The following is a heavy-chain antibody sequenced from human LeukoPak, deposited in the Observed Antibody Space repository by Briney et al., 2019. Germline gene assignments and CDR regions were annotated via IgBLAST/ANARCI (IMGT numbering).Heavy chain of an antibody. V-gene: IGHV4-59*12. Sequence: SETLSLTCTVSGGSISSYYWSWIRQPPGKGLERIGYIYYSGSTNYNPSLKSRVTISVDTSKNQFSLKLSSVTAADTAVYYCARGRGSSSWYLIPFNWFDPWGQGTLVTVSS. D-gene: IGHD6-13*01. CDR1: GGSISSYY. CDR2: IYYSGST. CDR3: ARGRGSSSWYLIPFNWFDP. J-gene: IGHJ5*02.